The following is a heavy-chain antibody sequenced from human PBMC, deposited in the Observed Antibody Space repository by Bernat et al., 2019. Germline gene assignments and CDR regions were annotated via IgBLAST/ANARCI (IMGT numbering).Heavy chain of an antibody. CDR1: GFTFGDYA. V-gene: IGHV3-49*04. Sequence: EVQLVESGGGLVQPGRSLRLSCTGSGFTFGDYAMSWVRQAPGKGLEWVGVIRSKAYGGTTEYAASVKVRFTISRDDSKTVAYLQMNSLKTEDTAVYYCTRVGTCCSGGSCDSDDAFDIWGQGTMVTVSS. J-gene: IGHJ3*02. CDR2: IRSKAYGGTT. D-gene: IGHD2-15*01. CDR3: TRVGTCCSGGSCDSDDAFDI.